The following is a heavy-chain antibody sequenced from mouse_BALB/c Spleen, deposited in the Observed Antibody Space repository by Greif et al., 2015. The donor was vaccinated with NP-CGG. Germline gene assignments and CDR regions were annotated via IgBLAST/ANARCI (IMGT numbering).Heavy chain of an antibody. Sequence: VQLQQSGAELVKPGASVKLSCKASGYTFTSYWMHWVKQRPGQGLEWIGEINPSNGRTNYNEKFKSKATLTVDKSSSTAYMQLSSLTSEDSAVYYCARSSEYYAMDYWGQGTSVTVSS. J-gene: IGHJ4*01. CDR2: INPSNGRT. CDR3: ARSSEYYAMDY. CDR1: GYTFTSYW. V-gene: IGHV1S81*02.